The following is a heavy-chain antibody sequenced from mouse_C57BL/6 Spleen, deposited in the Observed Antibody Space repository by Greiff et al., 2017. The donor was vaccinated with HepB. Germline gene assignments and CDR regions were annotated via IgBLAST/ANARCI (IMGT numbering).Heavy chain of an antibody. D-gene: IGHD1-1*01. Sequence: EVMLVESEGGLVQPGSSMKLSCTASGFTFSDYYMAWVRQVPEKGLEWVANINYDGSSTYYLDSLKSRFIISRDNAKNILDLQMSSLKAEDTATYYCARDRTTGGYFDVWGTGTTVTVSS. J-gene: IGHJ1*03. V-gene: IGHV5-16*01. CDR2: INYDGSST. CDR1: GFTFSDYY. CDR3: ARDRTTGGYFDV.